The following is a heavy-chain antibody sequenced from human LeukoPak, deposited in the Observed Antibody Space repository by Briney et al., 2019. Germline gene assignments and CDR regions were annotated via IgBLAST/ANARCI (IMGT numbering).Heavy chain of an antibody. CDR1: GGSISGYY. J-gene: IGHJ4*02. CDR2: IYYSGST. V-gene: IGHV4-59*01. CDR3: ARSYSGSGSYYSFKY. Sequence: SETLSLTCTVSGGSISGYYWSWIRQPPGKGLEWIGYIYYSGSTNYNPSLKSRVTMSVDTSKNQFSLKLTSVTAADTAVYYCARSYSGSGSYYSFKYWGQGTLVTVSS. D-gene: IGHD3-10*01.